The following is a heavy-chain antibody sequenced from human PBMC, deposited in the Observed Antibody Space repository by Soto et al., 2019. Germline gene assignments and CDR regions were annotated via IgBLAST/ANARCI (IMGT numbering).Heavy chain of an antibody. V-gene: IGHV1-18*04. CDR2: ISAYNGNT. CDR3: ARGRISPRYYYGMDV. CDR1: GYTYTRYG. J-gene: IGHJ6*02. D-gene: IGHD2-15*01. Sequence: ASVKVYWKAAGYTYTRYGISWVRQAPGQGLEWMGWISAYNGNTNYAQKLQGRVTMTTDTSTSTAYMELRSLRSDDTAVYYCARGRISPRYYYGMDVWGQGTTVPVSS.